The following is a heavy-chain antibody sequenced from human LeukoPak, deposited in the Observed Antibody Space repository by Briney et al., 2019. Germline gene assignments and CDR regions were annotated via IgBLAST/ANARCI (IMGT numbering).Heavy chain of an antibody. D-gene: IGHD3-3*01. CDR1: GFTFSSYA. Sequence: GGSLRLSCAASGFTFSSYAMHWVRQAPGKGLEWVAVISYDGSNKYYADSVKGRFTISRDNSKNTLYLQMNSLRAEDTAVYYCARDQRLGFLEPGVDYWGQGTLVTVSS. J-gene: IGHJ4*02. CDR3: ARDQRLGFLEPGVDY. CDR2: ISYDGSNK. V-gene: IGHV3-30-3*01.